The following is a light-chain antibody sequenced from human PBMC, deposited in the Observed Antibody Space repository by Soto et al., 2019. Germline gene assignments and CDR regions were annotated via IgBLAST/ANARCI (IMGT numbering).Light chain of an antibody. Sequence: DIQMTQSPSFVSASVGDRVTITCRASQAVSTWLAWYQQKPGDAPKLLIYAASTLQSGVPSRFSGSGSGTDFTLTIRSLQPQDFETYYCQQANSFHRTFGGGNKVDIX. CDR3: QQANSFHRT. CDR1: QAVSTW. V-gene: IGKV1-12*01. CDR2: AAS. J-gene: IGKJ4*01.